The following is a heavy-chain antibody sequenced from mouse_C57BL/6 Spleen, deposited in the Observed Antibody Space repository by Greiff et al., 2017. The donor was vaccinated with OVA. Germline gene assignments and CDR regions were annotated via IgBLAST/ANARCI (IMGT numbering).Heavy chain of an antibody. Sequence: EVQLQQSGPELVKPGASVKISCKASGYTFTDYYMNWVKQSHGKSLEWIGDINPNNGGTSYNQKFKGKATLTVDKSSSTAYMELRSLTAEDSAVYYCARGGYDESYAMDYWGQGTSVTVSS. D-gene: IGHD2-2*01. V-gene: IGHV1-26*01. J-gene: IGHJ4*01. CDR2: INPNNGGT. CDR1: GYTFTDYY. CDR3: ARGGYDESYAMDY.